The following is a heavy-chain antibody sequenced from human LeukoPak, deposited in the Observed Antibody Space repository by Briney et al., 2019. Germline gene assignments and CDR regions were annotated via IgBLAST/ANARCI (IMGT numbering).Heavy chain of an antibody. J-gene: IGHJ4*02. D-gene: IGHD4-11*01. Sequence: GGSLRLSCAASGFTFSSYEMNWVRQAPGKGVEWVSYISSSGSTIYYADSVKGRFTISRDNAKTSLYLQMNSLRAEDTAVYYCARDRVYSKRRGLDYFDYWGQGTLVTVSS. CDR3: ARDRVYSKRRGLDYFDY. CDR2: ISSSGSTI. V-gene: IGHV3-48*03. CDR1: GFTFSSYE.